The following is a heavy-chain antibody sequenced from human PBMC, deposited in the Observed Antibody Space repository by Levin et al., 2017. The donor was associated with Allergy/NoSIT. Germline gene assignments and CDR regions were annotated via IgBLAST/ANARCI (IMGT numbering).Heavy chain of an antibody. V-gene: IGHV3-48*03. D-gene: IGHD2-8*01. CDR2: ISSSGSTI. Sequence: GESLKISCAASGFTFSSYEMNWVRQAPGKGLEWVSYISSSGSTIYYADSVKGRFTISRDNAKNSLYLQMNSLRAEDTAVYYCARDRIVLMVYPYYYYGMDVWGQGTTVTVSS. CDR3: ARDRIVLMVYPYYYYGMDV. CDR1: GFTFSSYE. J-gene: IGHJ6*02.